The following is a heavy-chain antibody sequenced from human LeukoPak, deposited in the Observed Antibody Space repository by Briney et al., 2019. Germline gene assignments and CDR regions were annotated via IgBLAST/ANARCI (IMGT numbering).Heavy chain of an antibody. CDR1: GGSISSGSYY. J-gene: IGHJ4*01. D-gene: IGHD5-12*01. CDR3: ARASGYSGYDWVYYFDY. CDR2: IDTSGST. Sequence: SQTLSLTCTVSGGSISSGSYYWSWIRQPAGKGLEWIGRIDTSGSTNYNPSLKSRVTISVDTSKNQFSLKLSSVTAADTAVYYCARASGYSGYDWVYYFDYWGQGTLVTVSS. V-gene: IGHV4-61*02.